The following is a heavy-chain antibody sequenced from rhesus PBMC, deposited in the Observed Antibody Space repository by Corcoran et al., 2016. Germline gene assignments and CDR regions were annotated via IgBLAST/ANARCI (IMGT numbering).Heavy chain of an antibody. V-gene: IGHV4S2*01. J-gene: IGHJ4*01. Sequence: QVQLQESGPGLVKPSETLPLTCAVSGASITSDFWSWIRQAPGQGLEWIGRIYGSGGNTAYNPSPKSRVTISIDTSKNQFSLKLNSVTAADTAVYYCARARTWNNWEDWGQGVLVTVSS. CDR3: ARARTWNNWED. D-gene: IGHD1-20*01. CDR2: IYGSGGNT. CDR1: GASITSDF.